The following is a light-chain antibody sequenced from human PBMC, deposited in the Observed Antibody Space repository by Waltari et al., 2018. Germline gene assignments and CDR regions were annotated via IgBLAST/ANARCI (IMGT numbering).Light chain of an antibody. J-gene: IGKJ1*01. V-gene: IGKV3-20*01. Sequence: EIVLTQSPGTLYLSPGERATLSCRASQSLRSKFLAWYQHKAGQAPRLLIYGTSTRATGIQDRFSGSGSGTEFTLAIRRLETEDFAVYYCQQYDSSPRTFGLGTKVEVK. CDR3: QQYDSSPRT. CDR2: GTS. CDR1: QSLRSKF.